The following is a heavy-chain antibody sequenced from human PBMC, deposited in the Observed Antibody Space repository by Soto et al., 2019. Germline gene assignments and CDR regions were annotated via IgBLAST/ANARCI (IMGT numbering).Heavy chain of an antibody. CDR2: IIPIFGTA. Sequence: ASVKVSCKASGGTFSSYAISWVRQAPGQGLEWMGGIIPIFGTANYAQKFQGRVTITADESTSTAYMELSSLRSEDTAVYHCAGPKSSWYAAFDIWGQGTMVTVSS. V-gene: IGHV1-69*13. D-gene: IGHD6-13*01. J-gene: IGHJ3*02. CDR1: GGTFSSYA. CDR3: AGPKSSWYAAFDI.